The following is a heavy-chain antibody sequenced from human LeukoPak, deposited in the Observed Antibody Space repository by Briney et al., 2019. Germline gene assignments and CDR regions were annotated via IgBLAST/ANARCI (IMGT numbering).Heavy chain of an antibody. D-gene: IGHD6-6*01. CDR2: IGGSGDST. CDR1: GFTFSSHT. V-gene: IGHV3-23*01. Sequence: GGSLRLSCAASGFTFSSHTMSWVRQAPGKGLEWVSAIGGSGDSTYYADSVKGRFTISRDNSQNALYLQMNSLRAEDTAVYYCAKDPLEQLSTIYFQNWGQGTLVTVSS. J-gene: IGHJ1*01. CDR3: AKDPLEQLSTIYFQN.